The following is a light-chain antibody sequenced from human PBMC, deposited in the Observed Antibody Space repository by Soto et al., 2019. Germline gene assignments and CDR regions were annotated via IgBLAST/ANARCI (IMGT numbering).Light chain of an antibody. CDR3: HQYNTYMYT. Sequence: EILMSQSPATLSVSPGERATLSCRASQNIRNDLAWYQQKPGQAPRLLIYGASIRHTGIPTRFSGSGSGTESTLTVSSLQPEDYAVYYCHQYNTYMYTFGQGTKLEI. CDR2: GAS. J-gene: IGKJ2*01. CDR1: QNIRND. V-gene: IGKV3-15*01.